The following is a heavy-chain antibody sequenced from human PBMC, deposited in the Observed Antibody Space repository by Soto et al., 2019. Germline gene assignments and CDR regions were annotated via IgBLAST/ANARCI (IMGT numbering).Heavy chain of an antibody. CDR1: GGSISSYY. J-gene: IGHJ4*02. CDR2: IYYSGST. D-gene: IGHD3-22*01. Sequence: SETLSLTXTVSGGSISSYYWSWIRQPPGKGLEWIGYIYYSGSTNYNPSLKSRVTISVDTSKNQFPLKLSSVTAADTAVYYCARGRGGIYYDSSGYYLDYWGQGTLVTVSS. CDR3: ARGRGGIYYDSSGYYLDY. V-gene: IGHV4-59*01.